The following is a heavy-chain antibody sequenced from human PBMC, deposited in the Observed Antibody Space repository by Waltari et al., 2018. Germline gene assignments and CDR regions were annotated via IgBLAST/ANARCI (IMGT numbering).Heavy chain of an antibody. D-gene: IGHD1-26*01. Sequence: EVQLVESGGGLVKPGGSLRLSCAASGFTFSSYSMNWVRQAPGKGLEWVSSISSSSSYKYHAESGEGRFTISRDNGKNSPYLEMNRLRAEDTGVYYCAKDSIVGATPFGYYYYMDGWGKGTTGTVSS. CDR2: ISSSSSYK. CDR1: GFTFSSYS. J-gene: IGHJ6*03. V-gene: IGHV3-21*01. CDR3: AKDSIVGATPFGYYYYMDG.